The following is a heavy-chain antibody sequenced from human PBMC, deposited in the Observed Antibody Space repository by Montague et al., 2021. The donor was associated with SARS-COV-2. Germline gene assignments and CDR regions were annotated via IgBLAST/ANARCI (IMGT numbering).Heavy chain of an antibody. CDR1: GCSINVYY. D-gene: IGHD2-2*01. J-gene: IGHJ4*02. V-gene: IGHV4-59*07. Sequence: SDTLSLTCAVSGCSINVYYWCWIRQPPGKGLVWIGHMDRDTNLDYNPSLRSRVTISTYMSKNHFSLIVTSVTDADTAVYYCARYTEYPRYFDYWGQGILVTVSS. CDR2: MDRDTNL. CDR3: ARYTEYPRYFDY.